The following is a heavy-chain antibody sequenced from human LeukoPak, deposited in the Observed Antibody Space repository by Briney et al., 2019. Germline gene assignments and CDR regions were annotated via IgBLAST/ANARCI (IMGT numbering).Heavy chain of an antibody. V-gene: IGHV4-39*01. CDR2: IHYGGST. D-gene: IGHD6-19*01. CDR1: SGSISSRNYY. J-gene: IGHJ6*02. CDR3: ARRSGWMEYYYYATDV. Sequence: PSETLSLTCTVSSGSISSRNYYWGWIRQPPGKGLEWIGSIHYGGSTYYNPSLKSPVTISVDTSKNQFSLRLSSVTAADTAVYYCARRSGWMEYYYYATDVWGQGTTVTV.